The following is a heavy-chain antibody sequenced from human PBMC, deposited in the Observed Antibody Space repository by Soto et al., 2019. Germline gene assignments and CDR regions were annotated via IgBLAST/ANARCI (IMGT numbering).Heavy chain of an antibody. CDR1: GFTFSSYG. CDR3: AKGPFPCSGGSCYSYYFDY. V-gene: IGHV3-30*18. Sequence: GGSLRLSCAASGFTFSSYGMHWVRQAPGKGLEWVAVISYDGSNKYYADSVKGRFTISRDNSKNTLYLQMNSLRAEDTAVYYCAKGPFPCSGGSCYSYYFDYWGQGTLVTVSS. J-gene: IGHJ4*02. D-gene: IGHD2-15*01. CDR2: ISYDGSNK.